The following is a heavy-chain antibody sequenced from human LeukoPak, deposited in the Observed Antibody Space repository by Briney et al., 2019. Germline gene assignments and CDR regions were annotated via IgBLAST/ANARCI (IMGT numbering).Heavy chain of an antibody. Sequence: GESLKISCKASGYTFTDYWIGWVRQTPGKGLEWMGIIYPGDSDTRYSPSFEGQVTISADKSISTAYLQWSSLKASDTAMYYCARGLGYYFDYWGQGTLVTVSS. CDR2: IYPGDSDT. CDR3: ARGLGYYFDY. D-gene: IGHD3-16*01. J-gene: IGHJ4*02. V-gene: IGHV5-51*01. CDR1: GYTFTDYW.